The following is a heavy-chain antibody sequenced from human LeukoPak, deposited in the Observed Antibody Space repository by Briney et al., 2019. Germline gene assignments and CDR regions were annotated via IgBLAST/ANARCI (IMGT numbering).Heavy chain of an antibody. J-gene: IGHJ5*02. D-gene: IGHD5-24*01. V-gene: IGHV4-39*07. CDR2: IYYSGST. CDR1: GGSISSSTYF. CDR3: ARESLTWLQSRTSWFDP. Sequence: SETLSLTCTVSGGSISSSTYFWGWIRQPPGKGLEWIGTIYYSGSTYYNPSLKSRVTISVDSSKNQFSLRLSSVTAADTAVYYCARESLTWLQSRTSWFDPWGQGTLVTGSS.